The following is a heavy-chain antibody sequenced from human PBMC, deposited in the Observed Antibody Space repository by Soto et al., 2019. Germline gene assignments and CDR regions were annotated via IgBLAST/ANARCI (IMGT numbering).Heavy chain of an antibody. Sequence: PSETLSLTCTVSGDSIGTTHSYWAWIRQSPGKGLEWIGNIHYSGSTYYMPSLRSRVTLSVDTSKNQFSLSLTSVTAEDTAVYYCARHEGNGNVWPLDYWGQGILVTVSS. J-gene: IGHJ4*02. CDR2: IHYSGST. CDR1: GDSIGTTHSY. D-gene: IGHD2-8*01. CDR3: ARHEGNGNVWPLDY. V-gene: IGHV4-39*01.